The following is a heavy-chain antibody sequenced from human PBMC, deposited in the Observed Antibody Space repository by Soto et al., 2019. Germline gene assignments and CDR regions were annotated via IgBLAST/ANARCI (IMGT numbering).Heavy chain of an antibody. CDR1: VGSISSGGYY. V-gene: IGHV4-31*03. CDR2: IYYSGST. CDR3: ARDGDPQAPGWFDP. Sequence: SETLSLTCTVSVGSISSGGYYWSWIRQHPGKGLEWIGYIYYSGSTYYNPSLKSRVTISVDTSKNQFSLKLTSVTAADTAVYYCARDGDPQAPGWFDPWGQGTLVTVSS. D-gene: IGHD7-27*01. J-gene: IGHJ5*02.